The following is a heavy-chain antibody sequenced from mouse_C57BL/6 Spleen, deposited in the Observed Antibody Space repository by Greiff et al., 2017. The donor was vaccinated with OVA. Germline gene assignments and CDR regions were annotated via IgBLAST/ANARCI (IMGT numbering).Heavy chain of an antibody. J-gene: IGHJ4*01. CDR3: ARWGYEAMDY. CDR2: IYPGDGDT. V-gene: IGHV1-82*01. Sequence: VQLQQSGPELVKPGASVKISCKASGYAFSSSWMNWVKQRPGQGLEWIGRIYPGDGDTNYNGKFKGKATLTADKSSSTAYMQLSSLTSEDSAVYFCARWGYEAMDYWGQGTSVTVSS. CDR1: GYAFSSSW.